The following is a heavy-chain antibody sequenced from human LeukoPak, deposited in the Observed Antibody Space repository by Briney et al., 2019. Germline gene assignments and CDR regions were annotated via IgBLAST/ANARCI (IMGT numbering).Heavy chain of an antibody. Sequence: GGSLRLSCAASGFTFSTYSMNWVRQAPGKGPEWVSYISSNSRTIYYADSVKGRFTISRDNAKNSLYLQMNSLRAEDTAVYYCARDLGIVVAGINLGYWGQGTLVTVSS. CDR3: ARDLGIVVAGINLGY. V-gene: IGHV3-48*01. D-gene: IGHD6-19*01. CDR1: GFTFSTYS. J-gene: IGHJ4*02. CDR2: ISSNSRTI.